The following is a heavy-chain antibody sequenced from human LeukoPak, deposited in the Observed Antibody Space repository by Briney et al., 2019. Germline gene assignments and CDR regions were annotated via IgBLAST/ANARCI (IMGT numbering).Heavy chain of an antibody. V-gene: IGHV1-18*04. CDR1: GYTFINYG. J-gene: IGHJ2*01. Sequence: ASVKVSCKASGYTFINYGFTRVRQAPGQGLEWMGWVSGYNGNTNYLQKFQGRVTMTTDTSSNTVYMDLRGLRSDDTAVYYCARVSTNSRVGGYDPQWYFDLWGRGTLVTVSS. CDR2: VSGYNGNT. D-gene: IGHD5-12*01. CDR3: ARVSTNSRVGGYDPQWYFDL.